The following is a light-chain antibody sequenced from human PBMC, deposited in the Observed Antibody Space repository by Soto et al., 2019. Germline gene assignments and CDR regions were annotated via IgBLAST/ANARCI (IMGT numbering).Light chain of an antibody. Sequence: RVVTQSPATMSMSAGERATLSCRASHSVDSNLAWYQQKPGQTPRLLIYGPSTRATGIPARFSGSGSGTDFTLTISRLEPEDFAVYYCQQYGSPLFGQGTRLEI. CDR1: HSVDSN. CDR2: GPS. CDR3: QQYGSPL. J-gene: IGKJ5*01. V-gene: IGKV3-20*01.